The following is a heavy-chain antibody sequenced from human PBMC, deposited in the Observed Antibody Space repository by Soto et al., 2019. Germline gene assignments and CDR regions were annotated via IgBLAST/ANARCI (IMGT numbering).Heavy chain of an antibody. CDR2: ISAYNGNT. D-gene: IGHD3-22*01. J-gene: IGHJ3*02. CDR3: ARVYYYDSSGYYFDAFDI. CDR1: GYTFTSYG. Sequence: QVQLVQSGAEVKKPGASVKVSCKASGYTFTSYGISWVRQAPGQGLEWMGWISAYNGNTNYAQKLQGRVTMTTDTXRXTXXMELRSLRSDDTALYYCARVYYYDSSGYYFDAFDIWGQGTMVTVSS. V-gene: IGHV1-18*01.